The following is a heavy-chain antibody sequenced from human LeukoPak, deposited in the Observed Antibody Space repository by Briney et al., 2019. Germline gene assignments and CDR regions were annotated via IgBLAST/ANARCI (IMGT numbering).Heavy chain of an antibody. CDR1: GFTFSSYW. J-gene: IGHJ4*02. Sequence: GGSLRLSCAASGFTFSSYWMHWVRQAPGKGLVWVSRVNPDGSSADYADSVKGRFTISRDNAKNTLYLQMNSLSAEDTAEYYCARNTVGYGDWDYWGQGTLVTVSS. D-gene: IGHD4-17*01. CDR2: VNPDGSSA. V-gene: IGHV3-74*01. CDR3: ARNTVGYGDWDY.